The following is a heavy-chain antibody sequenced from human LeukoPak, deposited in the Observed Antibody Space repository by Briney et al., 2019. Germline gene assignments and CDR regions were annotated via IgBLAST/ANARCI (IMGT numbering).Heavy chain of an antibody. J-gene: IGHJ5*02. CDR3: ARGWGGIIDQ. V-gene: IGHV6-1*01. D-gene: IGHD3-16*01. Sequence: PSQTLSLTCAISGGSVSSNSAAWNWIRQSPSRGLEWLGRTYYRSKWYTYYAVSVKGRITINSDTSKNQFSLQLNSVTPEDTAVYYCARGWGGIIDQWGQGTLVTVSS. CDR2: TYYRSKWYT. CDR1: GGSVSSNSAA.